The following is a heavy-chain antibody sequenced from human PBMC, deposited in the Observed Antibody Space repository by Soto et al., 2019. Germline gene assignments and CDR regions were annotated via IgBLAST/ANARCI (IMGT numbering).Heavy chain of an antibody. CDR1: GGSISSGGYS. CDR3: ARGRWDSLDAFDI. V-gene: IGHV4-30-2*01. D-gene: IGHD1-26*01. J-gene: IGHJ3*02. CDR2: IYHSGST. Sequence: QLQLQESGSGLAKPSQTLSLTCAVSGGSISSGGYSWSWIRQPPGKGLEWIGYIYHSGSTYYNPSLKSRVTISVDRSKNQFSLKLSSVTAADTAVYYCARGRWDSLDAFDIWGQGTMVTVSS.